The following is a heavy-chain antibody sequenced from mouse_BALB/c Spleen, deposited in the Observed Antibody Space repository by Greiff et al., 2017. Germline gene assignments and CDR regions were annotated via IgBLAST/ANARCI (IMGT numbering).Heavy chain of an antibody. J-gene: IGHJ2*01. V-gene: IGHV1-7*01. CDR2: INPSTGYT. D-gene: IGHD2-2*01. CDR3: ARKGYQYYFDY. CDR1: GYTFTSYW. Sequence: VQLQQSGAELAKPGASVKMSCKASGYTFTSYWMHWVKQRPGQGLEWIGYINPSTGYTEYNQKFKDKATLTADKSSSTAYMQLSSLTSEDSAVYYCARKGYQYYFDYWGQGTTLTVSS.